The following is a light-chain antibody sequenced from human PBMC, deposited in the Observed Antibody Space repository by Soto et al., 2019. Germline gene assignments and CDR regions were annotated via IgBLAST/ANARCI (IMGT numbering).Light chain of an antibody. Sequence: QSVLTQSPSASGTPGQRVTISCSGSRSNIGRNFVYWYQQVLGTAPRLLILRNNKRPSGVPARFFGSKSGTSVSLAISGLRADDEATYYCAYWDDTLDAQVFGGGTKLTVL. CDR2: RNN. V-gene: IGLV1-47*01. CDR3: AYWDDTLDAQV. J-gene: IGLJ3*02. CDR1: RSNIGRNF.